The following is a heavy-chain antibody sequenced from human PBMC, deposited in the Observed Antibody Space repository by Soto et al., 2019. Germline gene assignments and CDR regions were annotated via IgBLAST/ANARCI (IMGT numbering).Heavy chain of an antibody. V-gene: IGHV1-69*13. CDR3: ARDWYSSGPFDP. CDR1: GGTFSSYA. Sequence: ASVKVSCKASGGTFSSYAISWVRQAPGQGLEWMGGIIPIFGTANYAQKFQGRVTITADESTSTAYMELSSLRSEDTAVYYCARDWYSSGPFDPWGQGTLVTVSS. J-gene: IGHJ5*02. CDR2: IIPIFGTA. D-gene: IGHD6-19*01.